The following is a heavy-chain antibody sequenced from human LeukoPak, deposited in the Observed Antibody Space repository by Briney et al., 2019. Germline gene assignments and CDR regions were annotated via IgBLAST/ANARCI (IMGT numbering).Heavy chain of an antibody. V-gene: IGHV4-61*01. D-gene: IGHD3-9*01. J-gene: IGHJ2*01. CDR1: GGSVNSGSYY. CDR3: VRTLVVYDILTGYYKGWYFDL. CDR2: IYYSGST. Sequence: PSETLSLTCTVSGGSVNSGSYYWSWIRQPPGTGLEWIGYIYYSGSTNYNPSLKSRVTISVDTSKNQFSLKLSSVTAADTAVYYCVRTLVVYDILTGYYKGWYFDLWGRGTLVTVSS.